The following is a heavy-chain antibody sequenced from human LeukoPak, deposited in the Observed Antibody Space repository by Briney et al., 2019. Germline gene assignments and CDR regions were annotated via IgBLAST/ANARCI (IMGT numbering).Heavy chain of an antibody. CDR3: ARGGYSDYDSNY. D-gene: IGHD5-12*01. CDR2: IIPNSGGT. Sequence: GASVKVSCKASGYTFTDYYMHWVRQAPGQGLEWMGWIIPNSGGTNYAQEFQGRVTMTRDTSITTAYMELSRLRSDDTAVYYCARGGYSDYDSNYWGQGTLVTVSS. V-gene: IGHV1-2*02. J-gene: IGHJ4*02. CDR1: GYTFTDYY.